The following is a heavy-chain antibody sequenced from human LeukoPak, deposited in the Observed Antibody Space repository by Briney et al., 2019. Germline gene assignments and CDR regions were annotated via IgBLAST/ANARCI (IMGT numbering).Heavy chain of an antibody. V-gene: IGHV3-43D*03. CDR2: ISRDGGTT. CDR1: GFTFDDYA. CDR3: ARRAPSHDFDD. Sequence: GGSLRLSCAASGFTFDDYAMHWVRQTPGKGLEWVSLISRDGGTTFYADSVRGRFTISRDNSKNSLYLQMNSLRVEDTALYYCARRAPSHDFDDWGQGTLVTVSS. J-gene: IGHJ4*02.